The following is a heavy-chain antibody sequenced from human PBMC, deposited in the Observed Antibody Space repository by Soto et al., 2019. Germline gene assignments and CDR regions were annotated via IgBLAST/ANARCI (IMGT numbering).Heavy chain of an antibody. J-gene: IGHJ6*02. CDR2: IYYSGST. CDR1: GGSISSSNYY. V-gene: IGHV4-39*01. CDR3: ARVQIPGYSSGWYGHRVGGSGMDV. D-gene: IGHD6-19*01. Sequence: TSQTLSLTSTVSGGSISSSNYYWGWIRQPPGKGLEWIGSIYYSGSTYNNPSLKSRVTISVDTSKNQFSLKLSSVTAADTGVYYCARVQIPGYSSGWYGHRVGGSGMDVWGQGTTVTVSS.